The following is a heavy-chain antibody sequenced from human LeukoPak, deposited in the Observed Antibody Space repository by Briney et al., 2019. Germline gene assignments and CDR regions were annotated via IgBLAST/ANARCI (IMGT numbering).Heavy chain of an antibody. V-gene: IGHV3-74*01. CDR2: INSDGSST. Sequence: PGGSLRLSCAASGFTFSNYWMHWVRQAPGKGLVWVSRINSDGSSTSYADSVKGRFTISRDNAKNTLYLQMNSLRAEDTAVYYCARAGQLVRGGYYFDYWGQGTLVTVSS. CDR1: GFTFSNYW. J-gene: IGHJ4*02. D-gene: IGHD6-6*01. CDR3: ARAGQLVRGGYYFDY.